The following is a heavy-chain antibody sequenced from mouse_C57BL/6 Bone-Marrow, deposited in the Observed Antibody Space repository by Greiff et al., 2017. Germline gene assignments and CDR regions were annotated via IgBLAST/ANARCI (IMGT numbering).Heavy chain of an antibody. V-gene: IGHV1-15*01. Sequence: QVQLQQSGAELVRPGASVTMSCKASGYTFTDYEMHWVKQTPVHGLEWIGAIDPETGGTAYNQKFKGKAILTADTSSSTAYMERRSLTAEDSAVYYSTRCRPFYAMDYGGQGTAVTVSS. CDR2: IDPETGGT. J-gene: IGHJ4*01. CDR1: GYTFTDYE. CDR3: TRCRPFYAMDY.